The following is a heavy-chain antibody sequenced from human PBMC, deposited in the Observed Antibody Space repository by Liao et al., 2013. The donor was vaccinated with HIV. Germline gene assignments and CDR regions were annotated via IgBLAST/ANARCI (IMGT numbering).Heavy chain of an antibody. Sequence: QVQLQQWGAGLLKPSETLSLTCAVYGGSFSDYHWNWIRQPPREGGVEWIGEIIHSGNTNVNPSLKSRVTISLDTSKNQFSLKLSSVTAADTAVYYCARGPWRHSTSRRFDHWGQGTQVTVSA. J-gene: IGHJ4*02. V-gene: IGHV4-34*01. D-gene: IGHD6-6*01. CDR2: IIHSGNT. CDR1: GGSFSDYH. CDR3: ARGPWRHSTSRRFDH.